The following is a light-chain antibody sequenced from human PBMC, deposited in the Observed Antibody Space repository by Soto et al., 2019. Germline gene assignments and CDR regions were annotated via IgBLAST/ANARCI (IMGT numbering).Light chain of an antibody. V-gene: IGKV1-27*01. CDR2: GAS. J-gene: IGKJ1*01. Sequence: DIQLTQSPSSLSASVGDRVTITCRASQDISNYLAWYQQKPGKVPNLLMYGASALRSGVPSRFSGSGSGTDLTLTISSLQPEDVATYYCQKYNSAPWTFGQGTKVEIK. CDR1: QDISNY. CDR3: QKYNSAPWT.